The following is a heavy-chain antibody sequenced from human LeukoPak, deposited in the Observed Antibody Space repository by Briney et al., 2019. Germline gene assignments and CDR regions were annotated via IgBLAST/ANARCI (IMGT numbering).Heavy chain of an antibody. CDR1: GFTFSSYD. CDR3: AKSLVRWAFDY. J-gene: IGHJ4*02. Sequence: GGSLRLSCAASGFTFSSYDMSWVRQARGKGLEWVSSLTSDGGSTEYADSVKGRFTISRDNSKNTLYLQMNSLRAEDTALYFCAKSLVRWAFDYWGQGALVSVSS. CDR2: LTSDGGST. D-gene: IGHD1-26*01. V-gene: IGHV3-23*01.